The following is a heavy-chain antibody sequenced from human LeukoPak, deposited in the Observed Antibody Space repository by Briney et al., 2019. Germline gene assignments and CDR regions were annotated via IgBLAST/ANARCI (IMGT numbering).Heavy chain of an antibody. D-gene: IGHD5-18*01. CDR2: INHSGST. Sequence: SETLSLTCAVYGGSFSGYYWSWIRQPPGKGLEWIGEINHSGSTNYNPSLKSRVTISVDTSKNQFSLKLSSVTAADTAVYYCARFSVRGYSYGAYYYYGMDVLGQGTTVTVSS. J-gene: IGHJ6*02. CDR1: GGSFSGYY. CDR3: ARFSVRGYSYGAYYYYGMDV. V-gene: IGHV4-34*01.